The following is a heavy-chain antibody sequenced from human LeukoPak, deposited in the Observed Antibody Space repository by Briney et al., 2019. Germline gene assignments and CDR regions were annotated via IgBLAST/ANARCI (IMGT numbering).Heavy chain of an antibody. CDR2: ISAYNGNT. CDR1: GYTFTSYG. J-gene: IGHJ4*02. Sequence: ASVKVSCKASGYTFTSYGISWVRQAPGQGLEWMGWISAYNGNTNYAQKLQGRVTMTTDTSTSTAYMELRSLRSDDTAVYYRARDTSHYYDSSGYPNYWGQGTLVTVSS. V-gene: IGHV1-18*01. D-gene: IGHD3-22*01. CDR3: ARDTSHYYDSSGYPNY.